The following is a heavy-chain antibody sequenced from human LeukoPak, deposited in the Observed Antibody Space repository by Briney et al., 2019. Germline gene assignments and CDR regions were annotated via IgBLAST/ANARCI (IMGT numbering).Heavy chain of an antibody. D-gene: IGHD5-18*01. Sequence: SGRSLRLSCAASGFTFSDYAMHWVRRAPGKGLEWVAVISYDGSNEYYADSVEGRFTISRDNSKNTLYLQMSSLRVEDTAVYYCARANTGMVRGYYYYMDVWGKGTTVTVSS. CDR2: ISYDGSNE. CDR3: ARANTGMVRGYYYYMDV. J-gene: IGHJ6*03. V-gene: IGHV3-30*15. CDR1: GFTFSDYA.